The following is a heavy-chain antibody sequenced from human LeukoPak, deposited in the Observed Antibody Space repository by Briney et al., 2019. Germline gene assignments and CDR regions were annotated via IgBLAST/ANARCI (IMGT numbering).Heavy chain of an antibody. CDR2: IYYTGST. V-gene: IGHV4-39*01. CDR3: ARHNRGGDV. Sequence: PSETLSLTCTVSSGSISSSSFYWGWIRQPPGKGLEWIGSIYYTGSTYYNPSLKSRVTISVDTSKNQFSWKLTSVTAADTAVYYCARHNRGGDVWGQGTTVTVSS. CDR1: SGSISSSSFY. D-gene: IGHD1-14*01. J-gene: IGHJ6*02.